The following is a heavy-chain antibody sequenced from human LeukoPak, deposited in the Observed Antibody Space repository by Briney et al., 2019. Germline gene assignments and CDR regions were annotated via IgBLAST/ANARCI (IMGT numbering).Heavy chain of an antibody. J-gene: IGHJ6*03. Sequence: PAGSLRLSCAASGFTFSSYAMHWVRQAPGKGLEYVSAISSNKDSTYYANSGKGRFTITRDNSKKKLYLQMGSLRAEDMAVYYRARDDERFYMDVWGKGTTVTVSS. CDR3: ARDDERFYMDV. V-gene: IGHV3-64*01. CDR1: GFTFSSYA. CDR2: ISSNKDST.